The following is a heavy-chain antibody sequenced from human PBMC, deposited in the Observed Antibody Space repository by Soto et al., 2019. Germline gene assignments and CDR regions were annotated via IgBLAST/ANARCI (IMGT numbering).Heavy chain of an antibody. Sequence: GASVKVSCKASGYTFTSYGISWVRQAPGQGLEWMGWISAYNGNTNYAQKLQGRVTMTTDTSTSTAYMELRSLRSDDTAVYYCAKERPRRTSGYFFDYWGQGTPVTVSS. CDR2: ISAYNGNT. J-gene: IGHJ4*02. D-gene: IGHD1-1*01. CDR3: AKERPRRTSGYFFDY. CDR1: GYTFTSYG. V-gene: IGHV1-18*01.